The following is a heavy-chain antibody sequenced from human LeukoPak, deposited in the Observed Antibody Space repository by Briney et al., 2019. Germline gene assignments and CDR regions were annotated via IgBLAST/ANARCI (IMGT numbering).Heavy chain of an antibody. Sequence: GRSLRLSCAASGFTFSSYGMHWVRQAPGKGLEWVAVIWYDGSNKYYADSVKGRFTISRDNSKNTLYLRMNSLRAEDTAVYYCARPYYYGSGSYLDYFDYWGQGTLVTVSS. CDR1: GFTFSSYG. J-gene: IGHJ4*02. V-gene: IGHV3-33*01. CDR2: IWYDGSNK. D-gene: IGHD3-10*01. CDR3: ARPYYYGSGSYLDYFDY.